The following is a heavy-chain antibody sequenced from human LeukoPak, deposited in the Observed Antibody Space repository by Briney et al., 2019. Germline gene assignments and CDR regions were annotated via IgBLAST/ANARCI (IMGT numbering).Heavy chain of an antibody. V-gene: IGHV3-30*18. D-gene: IGHD2-15*01. Sequence: PGGSLKLSCAASGFSFSSYGMHWVRQAPGKGLEWVAVISYDGSNKYYADSVKGRFTISRDNSKNTLYLQMNSLRAEDTAVYYCAKDGPSSLGWYYGMDVWGQGTTVTVSS. CDR1: GFSFSSYG. CDR3: AKDGPSSLGWYYGMDV. J-gene: IGHJ6*02. CDR2: ISYDGSNK.